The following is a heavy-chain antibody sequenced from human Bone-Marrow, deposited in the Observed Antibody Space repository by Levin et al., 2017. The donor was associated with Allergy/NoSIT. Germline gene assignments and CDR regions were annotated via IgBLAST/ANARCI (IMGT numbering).Heavy chain of an antibody. J-gene: IGHJ3*02. CDR1: GFTFSNAW. Sequence: GGSLRLSCAASGFTFSNAWMSWVRQAPGKGLEWVGRIKRKSDGVTTDYAAPVKGRFTISRDDPKNTLYLQMNSLKTEDTAVYFCTTETRYYYDSSGYYNAFDIWGQGTMVTVSS. CDR3: TTETRYYYDSSGYYNAFDI. D-gene: IGHD3-22*01. V-gene: IGHV3-15*01. CDR2: IKRKSDGVTT.